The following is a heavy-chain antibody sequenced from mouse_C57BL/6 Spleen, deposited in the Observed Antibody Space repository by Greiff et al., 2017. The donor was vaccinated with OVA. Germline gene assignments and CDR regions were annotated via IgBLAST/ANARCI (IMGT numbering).Heavy chain of an antibody. CDR1: GYAFSSYW. J-gene: IGHJ2*01. Sequence: QVQLQQSGAELVKPGASVKISCKASGYAFSSYWMNWVKQRPGKGLEWIGQIYPGDGDTNYNGKFKGKATLTADKSSSTAYMQLSSLTSEDSAVYFCARGGDYYGSTPLDYWGKGTTLTVSS. CDR3: ARGGDYYGSTPLDY. V-gene: IGHV1-80*01. CDR2: IYPGDGDT. D-gene: IGHD1-1*01.